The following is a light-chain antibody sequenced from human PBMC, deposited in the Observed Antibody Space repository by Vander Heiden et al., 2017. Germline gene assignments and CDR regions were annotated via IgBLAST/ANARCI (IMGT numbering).Light chain of an antibody. CDR2: AAS. CDR3: QQCDSSPYT. J-gene: IGKJ2*01. Sequence: DIQMTQSPPSLSASVGDRVTITCRASQSISSYFNWYQQKAGKAPKLLIYAASSLQSWVPSRFSGSGSGTDFTLTISSLQPEDFATYYCQQCDSSPYTFGQGTRLEIK. V-gene: IGKV1-39*01. CDR1: QSISSY.